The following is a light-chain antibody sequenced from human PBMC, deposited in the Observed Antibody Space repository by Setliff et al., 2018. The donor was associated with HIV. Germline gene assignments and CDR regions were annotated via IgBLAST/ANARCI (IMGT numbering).Light chain of an antibody. Sequence: QSVLTQPASVSGSPGQSVTISCTGTSSDVGCYNYVSWYQQHPGKAPKLMIYEVSNRPSGVSDRFSGSKSGNTASLTISGLQAEDEADYYYSSYTSSSTYVFGTGTKVTVL. CDR1: SSDVGCYNY. J-gene: IGLJ1*01. CDR3: SSYTSSSTYV. CDR2: EVS. V-gene: IGLV2-14*01.